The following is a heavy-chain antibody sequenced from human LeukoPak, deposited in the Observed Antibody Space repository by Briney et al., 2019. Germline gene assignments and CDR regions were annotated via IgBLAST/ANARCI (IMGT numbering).Heavy chain of an antibody. CDR3: ARGYGSGSYYDGKTYFFDY. V-gene: IGHV4-34*01. D-gene: IGHD3-10*01. CDR1: GGSFSDYY. J-gene: IGHJ4*02. Sequence: PSETLSLTCAVYGGSFSDYYWSWIRQSPGKGLEWIGEINHSGSTNYNPSLKSRLTMSVDTSENKFSLKLASVTAADTAVYYCARGYGSGSYYDGKTYFFDYWGQGTLVTVSA. CDR2: INHSGST.